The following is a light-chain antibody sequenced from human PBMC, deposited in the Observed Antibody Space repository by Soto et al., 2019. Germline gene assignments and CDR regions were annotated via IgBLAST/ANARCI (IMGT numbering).Light chain of an antibody. Sequence: QSALTQPPSASGSPGHSVTISCTGTSSDVGGYNYVSWYQQHPGKAPQLMIYEVSRRPPGVPDRFSGSKSGNTASLTVSGLQAEDEADYYCSSYAGSNNLLFGGGTKLTVL. CDR3: SSYAGSNNLL. CDR2: EVS. V-gene: IGLV2-8*01. CDR1: SSDVGGYNY. J-gene: IGLJ2*01.